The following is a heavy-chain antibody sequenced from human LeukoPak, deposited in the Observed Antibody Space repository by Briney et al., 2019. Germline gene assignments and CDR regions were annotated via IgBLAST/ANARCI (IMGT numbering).Heavy chain of an antibody. CDR3: AREEYGSGSYSSFGY. D-gene: IGHD3-10*01. J-gene: IGHJ4*02. CDR1: GFTVSSNY. V-gene: IGHV3-11*04. Sequence: GGSLRLSCAASGFTVSSNYMSWVRQAPGKGLEWLSYISSNAGTIYYADSMKGRFTISRDNAKNSLFLQLHNVRVEDTAIYYCAREEYGSGSYSSFGYWGQGILVTVSS. CDR2: ISSNAGTI.